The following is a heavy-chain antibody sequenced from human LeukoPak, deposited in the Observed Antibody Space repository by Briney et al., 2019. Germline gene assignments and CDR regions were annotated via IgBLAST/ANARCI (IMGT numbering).Heavy chain of an antibody. Sequence: GGSLRLSCVASGFTFSSYWMHWVRQAPGKGLEWVSYISSSSSTIYYADSVKGRFTISRGNAKNSLYLQMNSLRAEDTAVYYCAREGVAPIDYWGQGTLVTVSS. V-gene: IGHV3-48*04. CDR3: AREGVAPIDY. CDR1: GFTFSSYW. J-gene: IGHJ4*02. CDR2: ISSSSSTI. D-gene: IGHD3-3*01.